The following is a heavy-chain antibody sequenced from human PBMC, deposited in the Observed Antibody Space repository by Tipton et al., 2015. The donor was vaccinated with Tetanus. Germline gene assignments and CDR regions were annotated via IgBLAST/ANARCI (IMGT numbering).Heavy chain of an antibody. CDR3: AREADCSGGSCYSGDFDY. CDR1: GFSFSSYG. V-gene: IGHV3-33*01. Sequence: AASGFSFSSYGMHWVRQAPGKGLEWVPVIWYDGSDRYYADSVKGRFTISRDNSKNMLYLQMNSLRAEDTAVYYCAREADCSGGSCYSGDFDYWGQGTLVTVSS. CDR2: IWYDGSDR. J-gene: IGHJ4*02. D-gene: IGHD2-15*01.